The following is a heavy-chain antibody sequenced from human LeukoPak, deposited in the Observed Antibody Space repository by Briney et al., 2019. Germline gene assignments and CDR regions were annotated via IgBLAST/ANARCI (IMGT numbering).Heavy chain of an antibody. V-gene: IGHV3-30*18. CDR1: GFTFRSYG. CDR3: AKGGGYESAGDY. CDR2: ISYDGSNK. D-gene: IGHD5-12*01. Sequence: PGGSLRLSCAASGFTFRSYGMHWVRQAPGKGLEWVAVISYDGSNKYYADSVKGRFTISRDNSKNTLYLQMKSLRAEDTAVYYCAKGGGYESAGDYWGQGTLVTVSS. J-gene: IGHJ4*02.